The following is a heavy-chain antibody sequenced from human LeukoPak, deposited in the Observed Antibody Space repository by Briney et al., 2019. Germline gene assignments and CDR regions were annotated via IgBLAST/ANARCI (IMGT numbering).Heavy chain of an antibody. CDR3: ARVIYDSSGYAYFDY. V-gene: IGHV4-59*01. Sequence: SETLSLTCTVSGGSISSYYWSWIRQPPGKGLEWIGYIYYSGSTNYNPSLKSRVTISVDTSKNQFSLKLSSVTAADTAVYYCARVIYDSSGYAYFDYWGQGTLVTVSS. D-gene: IGHD3-22*01. J-gene: IGHJ4*02. CDR2: IYYSGST. CDR1: GGSISSYY.